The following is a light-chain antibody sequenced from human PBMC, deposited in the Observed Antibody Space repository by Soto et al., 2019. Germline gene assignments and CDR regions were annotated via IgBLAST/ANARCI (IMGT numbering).Light chain of an antibody. V-gene: IGKV1-39*01. Sequence: EIQLTQSPSSLSASVGDRVTITCRASQSISNSLNWYQQKPGKAPNLLIYGTSSLQNGVPSRFGGSGSGTDFTLTISSLQREDFATYYCQQSYSSSWTFGQGTKVDI. CDR3: QQSYSSSWT. CDR1: QSISNS. J-gene: IGKJ1*01. CDR2: GTS.